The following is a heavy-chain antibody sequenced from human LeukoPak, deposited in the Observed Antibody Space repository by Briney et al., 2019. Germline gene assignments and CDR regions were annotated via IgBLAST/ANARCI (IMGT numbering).Heavy chain of an antibody. CDR3: ARGKIQLWLRWFDP. J-gene: IGHJ5*02. D-gene: IGHD5-18*01. CDR1: GGSFSGYY. V-gene: IGHV4-34*01. Sequence: SETLSLTCAVYGGSFSGYYWSWIRQPPGKGLEWIGEINHSGSTNYNPSLKSRVIISVDTSKNQFSLKLSSVTAADTAVYYCARGKIQLWLRWFDPWGQGTLVTVSS. CDR2: INHSGST.